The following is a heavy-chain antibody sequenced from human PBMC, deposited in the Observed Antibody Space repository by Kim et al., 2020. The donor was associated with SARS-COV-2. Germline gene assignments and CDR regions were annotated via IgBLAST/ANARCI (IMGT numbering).Heavy chain of an antibody. Sequence: GGSLRLSCAASGFTLSSHWMHWVRQAPGKGLVWISCIKRAGSATNHADSVKGRFTISRDNAKNKLYLQMNSLRDEDTDVYYCARAGDQYDSSGIFDCWGQGTLVTVSS. CDR2: IKRAGSAT. J-gene: IGHJ4*02. V-gene: IGHV3-74*01. CDR1: GFTLSSHW. D-gene: IGHD3-22*01. CDR3: ARAGDQYDSSGIFDC.